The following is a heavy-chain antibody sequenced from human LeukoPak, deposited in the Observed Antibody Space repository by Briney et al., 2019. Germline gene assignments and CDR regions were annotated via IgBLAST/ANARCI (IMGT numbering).Heavy chain of an antibody. Sequence: PGKSLRLSCAASGFTFSGYPIHWVRQAPGKGLECVSSISSSSTYIYYADSVKGRFTISRDNAKNSLYLQMNSLRAEDTAVYYCARDRRDKDFDYWGQGTLVTVSS. J-gene: IGHJ4*02. V-gene: IGHV3-21*01. D-gene: IGHD2-15*01. CDR2: ISSSSTYI. CDR3: ARDRRDKDFDY. CDR1: GFTFSGYP.